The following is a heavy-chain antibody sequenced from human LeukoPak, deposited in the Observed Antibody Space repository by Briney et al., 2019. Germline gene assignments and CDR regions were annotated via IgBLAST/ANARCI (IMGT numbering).Heavy chain of an antibody. CDR3: ARDTGIRGYSGYDLGY. Sequence: SETLSLTCTVSGGSLSSYYWSWVRQPPGRGLERIGRIYTSGSTDYNPSLKSRVTMSVDTSKNQFSLKLSSVTAADTAVYYCARDTGIRGYSGYDLGYWGQGTLVTVSS. J-gene: IGHJ4*02. V-gene: IGHV4-4*07. D-gene: IGHD5-12*01. CDR2: IYTSGST. CDR1: GGSLSSYY.